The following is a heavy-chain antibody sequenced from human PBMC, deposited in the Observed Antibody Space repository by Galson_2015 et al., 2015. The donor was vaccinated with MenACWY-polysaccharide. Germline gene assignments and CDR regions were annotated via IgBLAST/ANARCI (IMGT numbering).Heavy chain of an antibody. CDR3: ARVSVRGQQLVPGDAFDI. J-gene: IGHJ3*02. CDR2: INHSGST. D-gene: IGHD6-13*01. V-gene: IGHV4-34*01. CDR1: GGSFSGYY. Sequence: SETLSLTCAVYGGSFSGYYWSWIRQPPGKGLEWIGEINHSGSTNYNPSLKSRVTISVDTSKNQFSLKLSSVTAADTAVYYCARVSVRGQQLVPGDAFDIWGQGTMVTVSS.